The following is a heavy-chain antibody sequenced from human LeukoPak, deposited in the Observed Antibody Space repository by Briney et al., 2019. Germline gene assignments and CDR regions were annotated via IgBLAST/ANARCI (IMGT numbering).Heavy chain of an antibody. Sequence: GSLELSFSASGFPFSYYYMSLIRPAPGKGLEWVSFINSSGSTIYYADSVKGRFTISRDNAKNSLYLQMNSLRAEDTAVYYCARGPDRRIAPYNWFDPWGQGTLVTVSS. CDR1: GFPFSYYY. D-gene: IGHD1-14*01. CDR3: ARGPDRRIAPYNWFDP. J-gene: IGHJ5*02. V-gene: IGHV3-11*01. CDR2: INSSGSTI.